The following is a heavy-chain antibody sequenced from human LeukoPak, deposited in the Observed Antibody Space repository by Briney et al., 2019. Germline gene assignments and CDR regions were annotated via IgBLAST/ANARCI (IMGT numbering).Heavy chain of an antibody. CDR1: GGSISSYY. CDR3: ARADPNASGYFYRFNWFDP. V-gene: IGHV4-59*01. D-gene: IGHD3-10*01. J-gene: IGHJ5*02. Sequence: SETLSLTCTVSGGSISSYYWNWVRQPPGKGLEWIGNIYYSGSTNYNPSLKSRVTISLDTSKFQFSLRLNSVTAADTAVYYCARADPNASGYFYRFNWFDPWGQGTLVTVSS. CDR2: IYYSGST.